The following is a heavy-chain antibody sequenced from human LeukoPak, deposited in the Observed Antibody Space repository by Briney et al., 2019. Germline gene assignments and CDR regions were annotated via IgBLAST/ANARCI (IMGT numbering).Heavy chain of an antibody. CDR3: ARAPITSPFYFDY. D-gene: IGHD2-2*01. V-gene: IGHV3-23*01. CDR2: ISGSGGRT. CDR1: GFTFSSYA. Sequence: GGSLRLSCAASGFTFSSYAMSWVRQAPGKGLEWVSAISGSGGRTGYADPLRGRFTISRDNAKNSLYLQMDSLRAEDTALYYCARAPITSPFYFDYWGQGTLVTVSS. J-gene: IGHJ4*02.